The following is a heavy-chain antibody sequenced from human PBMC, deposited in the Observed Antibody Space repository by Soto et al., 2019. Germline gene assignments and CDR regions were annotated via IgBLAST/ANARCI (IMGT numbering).Heavy chain of an antibody. CDR1: GFTFNTYW. J-gene: IGHJ5*02. CDR3: ARPYCSGGSCYNWFDP. V-gene: IGHV3-7*03. Sequence: EVQLVESGGGLVQPGGSLTVSCAASGFTFNTYWMSWVRQAPGKGLEWVANIKQDGSQKYYVDSAKGRFTIYRDNAQNSLYLQMNGLRAEDTAIYYCARPYCSGGSCYNWFDPWGQGTLVTVSS. D-gene: IGHD2-15*01. CDR2: IKQDGSQK.